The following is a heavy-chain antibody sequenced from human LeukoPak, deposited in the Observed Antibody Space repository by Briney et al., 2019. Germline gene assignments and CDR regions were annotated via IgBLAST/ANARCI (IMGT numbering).Heavy chain of an antibody. D-gene: IGHD2-2*01. CDR3: SRRTPEYQLLFGYYYYGMAV. J-gene: IGHJ6*02. V-gene: IGHV3-15*01. Sequence: GGSLRLSCAASGFTFSNAWMSWGRQAPGQGLEWVGRSKSKTDGGTTDYAAPVKGRFTISRDDSKNTLYLQMDSLKAEDTAVYYCSRRTPEYQLLFGYYYYGMAVWGQGTTVTVSS. CDR2: SKSKTDGGTT. CDR1: GFTFSNAW.